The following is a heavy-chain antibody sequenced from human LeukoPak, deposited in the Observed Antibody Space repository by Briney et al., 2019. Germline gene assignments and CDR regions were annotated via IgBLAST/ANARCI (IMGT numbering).Heavy chain of an antibody. D-gene: IGHD3-9*01. J-gene: IGHJ6*03. Sequence: SETLSLTCTVSGGSISSSSYYWGWIRQPPGKGLEWIGYIYYSGSTNYNPSLKSRVTISVDTSKNQFSLKLNSVTAADTAVYYCARVKRDYDILTGTYYYYFMDVWGKGTTVTVSS. CDR1: GGSISSSSYY. CDR2: IYYSGST. CDR3: ARVKRDYDILTGTYYYYFMDV. V-gene: IGHV4-61*05.